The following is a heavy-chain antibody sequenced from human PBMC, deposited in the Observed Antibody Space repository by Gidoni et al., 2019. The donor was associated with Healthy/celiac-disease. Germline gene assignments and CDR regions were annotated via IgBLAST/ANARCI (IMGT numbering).Heavy chain of an antibody. CDR1: GFTVSSNY. D-gene: IGHD6-19*01. CDR3: ARVRAVAGSETFDY. CDR2: IYSGGST. Sequence: EVQRVESGGGLVQPGGSLRLSCEASGFTVSSNYMSWVRQAPGKGLGWVSVIYSGGSTYYADSVKGRFTISRDNSKNTLYLQMNSLRAEDTAVYYCARVRAVAGSETFDYWGQGTLVTVSS. V-gene: IGHV3-66*01. J-gene: IGHJ4*02.